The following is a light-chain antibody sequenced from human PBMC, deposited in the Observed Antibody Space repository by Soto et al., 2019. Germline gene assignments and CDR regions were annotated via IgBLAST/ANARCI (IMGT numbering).Light chain of an antibody. J-gene: IGLJ1*01. CDR3: AAWDDSLNGHV. CDR2: NNN. V-gene: IGLV1-44*01. CDR1: SSNIGSNT. Sequence: QSVLTQPPSASGTPGQRVTISCSGSSSNIGSNTVNWYQQLPGTAPKLLIYNNNQRPSGVPDRFSGSKSGTSASLAISGVQSEDEADYYCAAWDDSLNGHVFGTGTKLTVL.